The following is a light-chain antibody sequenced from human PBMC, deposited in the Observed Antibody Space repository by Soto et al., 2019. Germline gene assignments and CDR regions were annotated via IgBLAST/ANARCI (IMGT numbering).Light chain of an antibody. CDR2: STN. J-gene: IGLJ3*02. CDR1: SGSVSTSYY. Sequence: QTVVTQEPSFSVSPGRTVTRTCGLSSGSVSTSYYPSWYQQTPGQAPRTLIYSTNTRSSGVPDRFSGSILGNKAALTITGAQAEDESDYYCVLYMGSGIWVFGGGTKLTVL. CDR3: VLYMGSGIWV. V-gene: IGLV8-61*01.